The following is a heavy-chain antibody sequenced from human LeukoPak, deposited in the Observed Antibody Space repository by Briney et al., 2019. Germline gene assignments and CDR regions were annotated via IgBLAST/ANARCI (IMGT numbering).Heavy chain of an antibody. Sequence: PGRSLRLSCAASGFTFSSYAMHWVRQAPGKGLEWVAVISYDGSNKYYADSVKGRFTISRDNSKNTLYLQMNSLRAEDTAVYYCARGGCSSTSCYADYWGQGTLVTVSS. CDR2: ISYDGSNK. J-gene: IGHJ4*02. V-gene: IGHV3-30*04. CDR1: GFTFSSYA. CDR3: ARGGCSSTSCYADY. D-gene: IGHD2-2*01.